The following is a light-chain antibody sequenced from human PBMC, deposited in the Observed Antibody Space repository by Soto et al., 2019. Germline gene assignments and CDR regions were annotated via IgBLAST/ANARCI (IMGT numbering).Light chain of an antibody. CDR1: QSLSGW. CDR2: DAS. V-gene: IGKV1-5*01. CDR3: QHYNSYSRT. J-gene: IGKJ1*01. Sequence: DIQMTQSPSTLSASVGDRITITCQASQSLSGWLAWYHQKPGKAPKLLIFDASSLERGVPSRFSGSGSGPEFPLTLSTLLPDDFVTYSGQHYNSYSRTFGQGTKVEI.